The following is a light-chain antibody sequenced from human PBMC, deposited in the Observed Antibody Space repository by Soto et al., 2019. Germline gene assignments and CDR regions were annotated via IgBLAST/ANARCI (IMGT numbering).Light chain of an antibody. CDR2: LGS. J-gene: IGKJ1*01. Sequence: DIVMTQSPLSLPVTPGEPASIFCRSSQTLLLSNGNNYLEWYVQKAGQSPQVLIYLGSNRASGVPDRFSGSGSGTDFILKISRVEAEDVGVYYCMQSLQTPPTFGHGTKVEIK. CDR1: QTLLLSNGNNY. V-gene: IGKV2-28*01. CDR3: MQSLQTPPT.